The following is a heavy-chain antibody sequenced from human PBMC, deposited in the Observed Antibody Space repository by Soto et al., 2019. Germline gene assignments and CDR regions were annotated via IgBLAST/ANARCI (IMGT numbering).Heavy chain of an antibody. CDR3: ARDGRDDFWSGYALDYYYGMDV. CDR1: GYTFTSYG. Sequence: GASVKVSCKASGYTFTSYGISWVRQAPGQGLEWMGWISAYNGNTNYAQKLQGRVTMTTDTSTSTAYMELRSLRSDDTAVYYCARDGRDDFWSGYALDYYYGMDVWGQGTTVTVSS. J-gene: IGHJ6*02. D-gene: IGHD3-3*01. CDR2: ISAYNGNT. V-gene: IGHV1-18*01.